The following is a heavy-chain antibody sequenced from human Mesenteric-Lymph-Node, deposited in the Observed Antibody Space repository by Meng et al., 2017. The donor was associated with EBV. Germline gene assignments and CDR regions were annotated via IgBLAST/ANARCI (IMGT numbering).Heavy chain of an antibody. D-gene: IGHD3-10*01. CDR1: GFSLSTFGVG. J-gene: IGHJ4*02. CDR2: LYWDDDE. V-gene: IGHV2-5*02. Sequence: QITLKESGPAFMKPTQTLTLSCTFSGFSLSTFGVGVGWVRQPPGKALEWLGVLYWDDDERYSPSLRSRLTITKDTSKNQVFLTMTNMDPVDTATYYCAHRPAFGELLDYWGQGPLVTASS. CDR3: AHRPAFGELLDY.